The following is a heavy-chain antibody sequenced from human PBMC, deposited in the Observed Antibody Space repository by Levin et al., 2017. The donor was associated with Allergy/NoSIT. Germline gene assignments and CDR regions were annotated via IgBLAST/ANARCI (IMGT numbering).Heavy chain of an antibody. CDR1: GFTFDDYA. D-gene: IGHD1-26*01. CDR2: ISWNSGSI. V-gene: IGHV3-9*01. CDR3: AKDPVGATFSGWFDP. J-gene: IGHJ5*02. Sequence: SLKISCAASGFTFDDYAMHWVRQAPGKGLEWVSGISWNSGSIGYADSVKGRFTISRDNAKNSLYLQMNSLRAEDTALYYCAKDPVGATFSGWFDPWGQGTLVTVSS.